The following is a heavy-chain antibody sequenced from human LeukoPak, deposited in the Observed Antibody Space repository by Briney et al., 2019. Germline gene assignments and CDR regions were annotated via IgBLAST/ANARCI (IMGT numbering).Heavy chain of an antibody. CDR2: ISSSSSYI. J-gene: IGHJ4*02. V-gene: IGHV3-21*01. CDR3: ARPLLRAEFDY. CDR1: GFTFNSYS. D-gene: IGHD4-17*01. Sequence: PGGSLRLSCAASGFTFNSYSMNWVRQAPGKGLEWVSSISSSSSYIYYADSVKGRFTISRDNAKNSLYLQMNSLRAEDTAVYYCARPLLRAEFDYWGQGTLATVSS.